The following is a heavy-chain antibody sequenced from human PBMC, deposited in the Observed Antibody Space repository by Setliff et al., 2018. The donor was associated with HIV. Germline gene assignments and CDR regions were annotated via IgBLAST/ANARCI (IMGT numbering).Heavy chain of an antibody. V-gene: IGHV1-46*01. D-gene: IGHD3-10*01. CDR1: GYTFFTNYY. CDR3: ARARSGTCEY. J-gene: IGHJ4*02. CDR2: INPGGGST. Sequence: ASVKVSCKASGYTFFTNYYIHWVRQAPGQGLEWMGIINPGGGSTAYAKKCQGRVTMTRDPSINTAYMEMSSLKSDATAIYYCARARSGTCEYWGQGTLVTVSS.